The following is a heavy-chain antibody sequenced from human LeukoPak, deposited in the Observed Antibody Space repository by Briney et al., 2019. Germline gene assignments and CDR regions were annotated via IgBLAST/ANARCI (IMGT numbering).Heavy chain of an antibody. V-gene: IGHV3-23*01. CDR3: AKFRNTAMVTPPDY. CDR2: ISGSGGST. D-gene: IGHD5-18*01. J-gene: IGHJ4*02. CDR1: GFTFSSYG. Sequence: GGSLRLSCAASGFTFSSYGMSWVRQAPGKGLEWVSAISGSGGSTYYADSVKGRFTISRDNSKNTLYLQMNSLRAEDTAVYYCAKFRNTAMVTPPDYWGQGTLVTVSS.